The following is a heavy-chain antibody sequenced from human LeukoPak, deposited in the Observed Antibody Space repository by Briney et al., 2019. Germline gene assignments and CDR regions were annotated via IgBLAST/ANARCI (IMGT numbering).Heavy chain of an antibody. Sequence: SETLSLTCSVSSDSITASYWSWVRQPPGKGLEWIGYIHYTGRVNSKPSLESRVTMSVDTSKNQFFLRLISVTAADTAIYYCARLRPLEQVGAFYYHSMDVWGPGTTVTVSS. CDR1: SDSITASY. V-gene: IGHV4-59*08. CDR3: ARLRPLEQVGAFYYHSMDV. J-gene: IGHJ6*02. D-gene: IGHD1/OR15-1a*01. CDR2: IHYTGRV.